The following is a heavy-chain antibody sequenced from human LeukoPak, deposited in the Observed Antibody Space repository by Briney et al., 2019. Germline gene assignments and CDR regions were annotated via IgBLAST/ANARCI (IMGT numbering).Heavy chain of an antibody. D-gene: IGHD6-13*01. CDR2: ISYDGINK. J-gene: IGHJ4*02. CDR3: AREQQQLADY. CDR1: GFTFSSYA. V-gene: IGHV3-30-3*01. Sequence: PGRSLRLSCEASGFTFSSYAMHWVRQAPGKGLEWVAVISYDGINKHNADSVKGRIITSRDNSKNTLYLQLNNLRAEDTAMYYCAREQQQLADYWGQGTLVTVSS.